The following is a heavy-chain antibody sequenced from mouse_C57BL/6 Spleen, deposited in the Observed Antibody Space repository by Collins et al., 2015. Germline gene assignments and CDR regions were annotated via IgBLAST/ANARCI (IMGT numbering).Heavy chain of an antibody. Sequence: DVQLQESGPGLVKPSQSLSLTCTVTGYSITSDYAWNWIRQFPGNKLEWMGYISYSGSTSYNPSLKSRISITRDTSKNQFFLQLNSVTTEDTATYYCARSAGAVEETYAMDYWGQGTSVTVSS. J-gene: IGHJ4*01. CDR3: ARSAGAVEETYAMDY. V-gene: IGHV3-2*02. CDR2: ISYSGST. D-gene: IGHD1-1*01. CDR1: GYSITSDYA.